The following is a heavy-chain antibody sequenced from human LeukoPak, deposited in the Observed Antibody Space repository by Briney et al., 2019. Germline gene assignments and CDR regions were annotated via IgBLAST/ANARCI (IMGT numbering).Heavy chain of an antibody. V-gene: IGHV1-24*01. D-gene: IGHD6-19*01. CDR1: GYTLTELS. J-gene: IGHJ4*02. CDR2: FDAEDGET. CDR3: ATVSSVAGFDY. Sequence: ASVKVSCKVSGYTLTELSMHWVRQAPGKGREWMGGFDAEDGETIYAQKFQGRVTMTEDTSTDTAYMELSSLRSEDTAVYYCATVSSVAGFDYWSQGTLVTVSS.